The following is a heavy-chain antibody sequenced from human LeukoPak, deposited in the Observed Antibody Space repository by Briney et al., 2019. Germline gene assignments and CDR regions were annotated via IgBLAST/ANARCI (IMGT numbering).Heavy chain of an antibody. D-gene: IGHD3-10*01. CDR1: GGTFSSYA. CDR2: IIPIFGTA. V-gene: IGHV1-69*05. Sequence: GASVKVSCKASGGTFSSYAISWVRQAPGQGLEWMGGIIPIFGTANYAQKFQGRATLTRDTSTSTDYMELSSLRSEDTAIYYCARDHSRTEGGISFWWFDPWGQGTLVTVSS. J-gene: IGHJ5*02. CDR3: ARDHSRTEGGISFWWFDP.